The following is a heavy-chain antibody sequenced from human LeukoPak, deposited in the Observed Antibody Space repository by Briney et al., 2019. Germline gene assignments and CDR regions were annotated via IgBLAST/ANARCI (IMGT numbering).Heavy chain of an antibody. CDR2: ISSRGSTI. CDR1: GFTFSSYS. V-gene: IGHV3-48*04. Sequence: GGSLRLSCAASGFTFSSYSMNWVRQAPGKGLEWVSYISSRGSTIYYADSVKGRFTISRDNAKNSLYLQMNNLRAEDTAVYYCARMRGIDYWGQGTLVTVSS. J-gene: IGHJ4*02. CDR3: ARMRGIDY.